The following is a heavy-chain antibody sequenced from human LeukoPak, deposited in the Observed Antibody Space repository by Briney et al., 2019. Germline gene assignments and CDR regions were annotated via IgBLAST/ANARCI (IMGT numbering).Heavy chain of an antibody. J-gene: IGHJ5*02. CDR1: GFTFSDYY. V-gene: IGHV3-11*01. CDR2: ISSSGSTI. Sequence: GRSLRLSCAASGFTFSDYYMSWIRQAPGKGLEWVSYISSSGSTIYYADSVKGRFTISRDNAKNSLYLQMNSLRAEDTAVYYCARAPREGDNWFDPWGQGTLVTVSS. D-gene: IGHD3-16*01. CDR3: ARAPREGDNWFDP.